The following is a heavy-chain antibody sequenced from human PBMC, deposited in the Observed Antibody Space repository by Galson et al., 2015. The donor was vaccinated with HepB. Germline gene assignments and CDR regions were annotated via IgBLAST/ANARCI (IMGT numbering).Heavy chain of an antibody. CDR1: GFTFNSYG. V-gene: IGHV3-33*01. CDR2: IWNDGTNK. CDR3: ARDSTRIIVPAAPDY. J-gene: IGHJ4*02. D-gene: IGHD2-2*01. Sequence: LRLSCAASGFTFNSYGMHWVRQAPGKGLEWVAVIWNDGTNKYYADSVKGRFTISRDNPKNTLYLQMNSLRDEDTAVYYCARDSTRIIVPAAPDYWGQGTLVTVSS.